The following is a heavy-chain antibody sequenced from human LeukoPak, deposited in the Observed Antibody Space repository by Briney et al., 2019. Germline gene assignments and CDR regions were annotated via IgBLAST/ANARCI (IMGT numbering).Heavy chain of an antibody. CDR3: ARHMTVTYDAFDI. V-gene: IGHV4-59*08. D-gene: IGHD3-22*01. CDR2: IYYSGST. CDR1: AGSTRGYY. Sequence: SETLSLTCIVSAGSTRGYYWSWIRQPPGKGLEWIGYIYYSGSTKYNPSLKSRVTISVDTSERQFSLKLSSVTAADTAAYYCARHMTVTYDAFDIWGQETMVTVSS. J-gene: IGHJ3*02.